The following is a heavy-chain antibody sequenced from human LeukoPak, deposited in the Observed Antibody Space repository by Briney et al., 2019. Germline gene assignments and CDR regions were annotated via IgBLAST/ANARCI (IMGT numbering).Heavy chain of an antibody. CDR3: ARDRGAEDAFDI. J-gene: IGHJ3*02. CDR2: IWYDGSNK. CDR1: GFTFSSYG. D-gene: IGHD3-10*01. Sequence: PGGSLRLSCAPSGFTFSSYGMHWVRQAPGKGLEWVALIWYDGSNKYYADSVKGRFTISRDNSKNTLYLQMNSLRAEDTAVYYCARDRGAEDAFDIWGQGTMVTVSS. V-gene: IGHV3-33*01.